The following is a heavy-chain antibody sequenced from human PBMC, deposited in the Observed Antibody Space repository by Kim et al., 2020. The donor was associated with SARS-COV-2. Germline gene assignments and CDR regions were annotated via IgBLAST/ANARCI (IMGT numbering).Heavy chain of an antibody. CDR3: AREFNRPQSDWNYEKGGEGMDV. V-gene: IGHV1-2*06. J-gene: IGHJ6*02. D-gene: IGHD1-7*01. CDR1: GYRFTDHY. CDR2: INSKNGGT. Sequence: ASVKVSCKTSGYRFTDHYVHWVRQAPGQGLEWMGRINSKNGGTNYAPVFQGRVTLTRDLSIYTAYMELTRLKSDDTAVYYCAREFNRPQSDWNYEKGGEGMDVWGQGTAVTVSS.